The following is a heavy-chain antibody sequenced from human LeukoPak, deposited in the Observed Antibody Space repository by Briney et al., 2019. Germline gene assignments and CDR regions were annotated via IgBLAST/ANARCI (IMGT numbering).Heavy chain of an antibody. CDR1: GFTFGTYW. CDR3: ATSSDAPANM. D-gene: IGHD2-2*01. CDR2: IRQDGGAK. Sequence: GGSWSLSWEMLGFTFGTYWMSWVGRAQGKGLEWVANIRQDGGAKYYVDSVRGRFTISRDNAKNSLYLQMNSLRAEDTGVYYCATSSDAPANMWGQGTLVTVSS. V-gene: IGHV3-7*01. J-gene: IGHJ4*02.